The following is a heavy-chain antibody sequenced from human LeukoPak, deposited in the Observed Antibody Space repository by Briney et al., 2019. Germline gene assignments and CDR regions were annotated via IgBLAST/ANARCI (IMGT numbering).Heavy chain of an antibody. D-gene: IGHD3-9*01. CDR1: GYTFGAYY. J-gene: IGHJ4*02. CDR2: INVNSGST. CDR3: ARSPHILTGENFDF. Sequence: GASVKVSCKASGYTFGAYYMYWVRQAPGQGLEWMGWINVNSGSTNYAQKFYARVTMTRDTSISTAYMELSRLRSDDTAVFYCARSPHILTGENFDFWGQGTLVTVSS. V-gene: IGHV1-2*02.